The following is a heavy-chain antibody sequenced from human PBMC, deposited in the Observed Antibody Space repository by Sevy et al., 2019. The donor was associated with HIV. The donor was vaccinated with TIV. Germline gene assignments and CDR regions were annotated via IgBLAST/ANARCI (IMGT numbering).Heavy chain of an antibody. J-gene: IGHJ4*02. CDR3: ARGDIVVAGCFDY. CDR2: ISSSSSYI. V-gene: IGHV3-21*01. CDR1: GFTFSSYS. Sequence: GGSLRLSCAASGFTFSSYSMTWVRQAPGKGLEWVSSISSSSSYIYYADSVKGRFTISRDNAKNSLYLQMNSLRAEDTAVYYCARGDIVVAGCFDYWGQGTLVTVSS. D-gene: IGHD2-15*01.